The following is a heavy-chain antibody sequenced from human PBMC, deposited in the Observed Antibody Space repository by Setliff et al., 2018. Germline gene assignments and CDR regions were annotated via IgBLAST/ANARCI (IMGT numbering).Heavy chain of an antibody. CDR2: ISSSSSTI. J-gene: IGHJ4*02. CDR1: GFTFSSYW. V-gene: IGHV3-48*01. Sequence: PGGSLRLSCAASGFTFSSYWMNWVRQAPGKGLEWVSYISSSSSTIYYADSVKGRFTISRDNAKNSLYLQMNSLRAEDTAVYYCARDPYDSSGYYFFDYWGQGTLVTVSS. D-gene: IGHD3-22*01. CDR3: ARDPYDSSGYYFFDY.